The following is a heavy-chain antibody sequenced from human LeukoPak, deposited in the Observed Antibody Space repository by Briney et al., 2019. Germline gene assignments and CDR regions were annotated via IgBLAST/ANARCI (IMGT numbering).Heavy chain of an antibody. CDR1: GGSISSGSYY. J-gene: IGHJ4*02. CDR3: ARGLAVAGIGG. V-gene: IGHV4-61*02. D-gene: IGHD6-19*01. CDR2: IYTSGST. Sequence: SQILSLTCTVSGGSISSGSYYWSWIRQPAGKGLEWIGRIYTSGSTNYNPSLKSRVTISVDTSKNQFSLKLSSVTAADTAVYYCARGLAVAGIGGWGQGTLVTVSS.